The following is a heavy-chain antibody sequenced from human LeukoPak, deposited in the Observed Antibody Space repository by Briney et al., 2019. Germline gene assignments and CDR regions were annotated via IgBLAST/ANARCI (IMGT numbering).Heavy chain of an antibody. D-gene: IGHD2-21*01. V-gene: IGHV3-53*01. CDR3: ASAREYCGSAECYEYFQH. J-gene: IGHJ1*01. Sequence: GGSLRLSCAASGFTVGTNSMSWVRQSPGKGLEWVSVIYSDGSTYYAGSVNGRFTISRDNSRNTLFLQMNSLRAEDTALYYCASAREYCGSAECYEYFQHWGQGTLVTVSS. CDR2: IYSDGST. CDR1: GFTVGTNS.